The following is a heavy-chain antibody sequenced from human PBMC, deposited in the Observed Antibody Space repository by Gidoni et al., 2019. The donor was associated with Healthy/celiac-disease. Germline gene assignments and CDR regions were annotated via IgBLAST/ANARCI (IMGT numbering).Heavy chain of an antibody. CDR2: IWYDGSNN. Sequence: QVQLVESGGGVVQPGRSLRLSCAASGFTFSSYGMHWVRQAPGKGLEWVAVIWYDGSNNYYADSVKGRFTISRDNSKTTLYLQMNSLRAEDTAVYYCARETYGSETYYFDYWGQGTLVTVSS. J-gene: IGHJ4*02. V-gene: IGHV3-33*01. CDR1: GFTFSSYG. D-gene: IGHD3-10*01. CDR3: ARETYGSETYYFDY.